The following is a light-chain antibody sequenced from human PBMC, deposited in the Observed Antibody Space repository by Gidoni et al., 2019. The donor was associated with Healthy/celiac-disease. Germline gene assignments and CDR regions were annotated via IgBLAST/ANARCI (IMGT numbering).Light chain of an antibody. Sequence: DIQMTQSQSSLSASVGDRVTITCQASPDISNNLNWYQQKPGKAPKLLIYDASNLETGVPSRFSGSGSGTDFTFTISSLQPEDIATYYCQQYDNLPLTFGGGTKVEIK. CDR3: QQYDNLPLT. V-gene: IGKV1-33*01. CDR2: DAS. J-gene: IGKJ4*01. CDR1: PDISNN.